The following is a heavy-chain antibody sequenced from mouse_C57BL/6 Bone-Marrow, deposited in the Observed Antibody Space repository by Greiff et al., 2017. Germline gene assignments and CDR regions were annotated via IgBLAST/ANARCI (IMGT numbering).Heavy chain of an antibody. CDR1: GYAFSSYW. CDR3: ARRYDYDGGRYAMDY. CDR2: IYPGDGDT. D-gene: IGHD2-4*01. J-gene: IGHJ4*01. Sequence: QVQLQQSGAELVKPGASVKISCKASGYAFSSYWMNWVKQRPGKGLEWIGQIYPGDGDTNYNGKFKGKATLTADNSSSTAYMQLSSLTSEDAAVYYCARRYDYDGGRYAMDYWGQGTSVTVSS. V-gene: IGHV1-80*01.